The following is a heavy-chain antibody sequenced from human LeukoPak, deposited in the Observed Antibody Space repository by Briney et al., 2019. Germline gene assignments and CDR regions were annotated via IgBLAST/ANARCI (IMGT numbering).Heavy chain of an antibody. CDR1: GYTFTSYG. D-gene: IGHD2-2*01. Sequence: ASVKVSCKASGYTFTSYGISWVRQAPGQGPEWMGWISAYNGNTNYAQKLQGRVTMTTDTSTSTAYMELRSLRSDDTAVYYCARGSSRGYCSSTSCYAGLFFDYWGQGTLVTVSS. J-gene: IGHJ4*02. CDR2: ISAYNGNT. CDR3: ARGSSRGYCSSTSCYAGLFFDY. V-gene: IGHV1-18*01.